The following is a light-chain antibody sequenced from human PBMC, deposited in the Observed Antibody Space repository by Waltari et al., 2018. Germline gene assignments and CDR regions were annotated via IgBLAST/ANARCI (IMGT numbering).Light chain of an antibody. Sequence: YDLTQPSSVSVSPGQTATITCSGDVLAEQYVRWFQQKPGQAPTLILYKDTERPSGIPERFSGSTSGSTVTLTIGGALPEDEADYHCHAAADNNWFFGGGTKLTVL. CDR2: KDT. J-gene: IGLJ2*01. CDR3: HAAADNNWF. V-gene: IGLV3-27*01. CDR1: VLAEQY.